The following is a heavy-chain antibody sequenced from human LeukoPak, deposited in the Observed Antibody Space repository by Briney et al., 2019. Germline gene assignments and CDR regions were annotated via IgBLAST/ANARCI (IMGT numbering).Heavy chain of an antibody. J-gene: IGHJ6*02. Sequence: GESLKISCKGSGYSFNSYYIAWVRQMPGKGLEWMGIIYPGDSDTRYSPSFQGRVAMSADKSNTTAYLQWSSLKASDTAMYYCARRRGTVAGYYYGMDVWGQGTTVTVSS. CDR3: ARRRGTVAGYYYGMDV. D-gene: IGHD6-19*01. V-gene: IGHV5-51*01. CDR1: GYSFNSYY. CDR2: IYPGDSDT.